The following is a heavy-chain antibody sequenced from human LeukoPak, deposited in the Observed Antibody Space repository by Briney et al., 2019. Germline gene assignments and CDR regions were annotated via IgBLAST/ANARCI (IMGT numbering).Heavy chain of an antibody. Sequence: PSETLSLTSAVYGGSFSGYYGSWIRQPPGKGLEWIGEINHSGSTNYNPSLKSRVTISVDTSKNQFSLKLSSVTAADTAVYYCARAMSYCSGGSCYSRPNAFDIWGQGTMVTVSS. D-gene: IGHD2-15*01. CDR1: GGSFSGYY. CDR2: INHSGST. CDR3: ARAMSYCSGGSCYSRPNAFDI. J-gene: IGHJ3*02. V-gene: IGHV4-34*01.